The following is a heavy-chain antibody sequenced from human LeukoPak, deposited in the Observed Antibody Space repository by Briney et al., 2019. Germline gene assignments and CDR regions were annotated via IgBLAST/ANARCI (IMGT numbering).Heavy chain of an antibody. CDR3: ARDYSVVTAIEGYYYYGMDV. CDR1: GFIFSSYE. D-gene: IGHD2-21*02. V-gene: IGHV3-13*01. CDR2: IGAGDT. Sequence: GGSLRLSCAASGFIFSSYEMHWVRQGSGKGLEWVSAIGAGDTYSGSVKGRFTISRENAKNSTYLQMNSLRAEDTAVYYCARDYSVVTAIEGYYYYGMDVWGQGTTVTVSS. J-gene: IGHJ6*02.